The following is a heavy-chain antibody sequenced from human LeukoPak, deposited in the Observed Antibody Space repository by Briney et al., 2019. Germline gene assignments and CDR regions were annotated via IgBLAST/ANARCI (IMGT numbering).Heavy chain of an antibody. CDR2: ISGSGGST. Sequence: GGTLRLSCAASGFTFSSYGMSWVRQAPGKGLEWVSAISGSGGSTYYADSVKGRFTISRDNSKNTLYLQMNSLRAEDTAVFYCAKGPSGYSSGDNWFDPWGQGTLVTVSS. V-gene: IGHV3-23*01. J-gene: IGHJ5*02. CDR3: AKGPSGYSSGDNWFDP. CDR1: GFTFSSYG. D-gene: IGHD6-19*01.